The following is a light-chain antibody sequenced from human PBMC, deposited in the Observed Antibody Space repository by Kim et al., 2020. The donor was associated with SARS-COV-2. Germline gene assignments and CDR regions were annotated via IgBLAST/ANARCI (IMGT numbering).Light chain of an antibody. CDR3: NSRDTSGNHLV. J-gene: IGLJ2*01. CDR1: SLRSYD. V-gene: IGLV3-19*01. CDR2: GKN. Sequence: ALGHTVRITCQGDSLRSYDASWYQQKPGQAPVLVIYGKNNRPSGIPDRFSGSSSGNTASLTITGAQAEDEADYYCNSRDTSGNHLVFGGGTQLTVL.